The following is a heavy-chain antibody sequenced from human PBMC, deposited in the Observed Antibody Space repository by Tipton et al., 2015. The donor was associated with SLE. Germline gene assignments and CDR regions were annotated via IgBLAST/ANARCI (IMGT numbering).Heavy chain of an antibody. V-gene: IGHV4-28*03. Sequence: GLVKPSDTLSLTCAVSGYSITGSNWWGWIRQPPGKGLEWIGYIYYSGSTYYNPSLKSRANISVDRTRNQFSLKLSSVTAVDTAVYYCVKGGGKYPYFYYLDVWGKGTTVTVSS. D-gene: IGHD1-26*01. CDR2: IYYSGST. CDR3: VKGGGKYPYFYYLDV. J-gene: IGHJ6*03. CDR1: GYSITGSNW.